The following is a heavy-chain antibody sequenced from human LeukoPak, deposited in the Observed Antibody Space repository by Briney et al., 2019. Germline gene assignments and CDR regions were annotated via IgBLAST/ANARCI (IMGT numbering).Heavy chain of an antibody. CDR1: GVSITSAASY. CDR3: ARVKWEDVEDVTTATLHYYFDS. CDR2: IFRNGKT. V-gene: IGHV4-30-2*01. J-gene: IGHJ4*02. Sequence: SETLSLTCTVSGVSITSAASYWSWVRQPPGKGLEYIGNIFRNGKTYYNPSLKSRVTISIDGSKSQFSLRLKSLTAADTAVYYCARVKWEDVEDVTTATLHYYFDSWGQGTLVTVSS. D-gene: IGHD1-26*01.